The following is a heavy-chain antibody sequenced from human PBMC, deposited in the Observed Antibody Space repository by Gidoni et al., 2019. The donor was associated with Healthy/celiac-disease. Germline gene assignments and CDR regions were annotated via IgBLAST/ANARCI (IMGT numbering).Heavy chain of an antibody. CDR1: GFTFRSYA. D-gene: IGHD4-17*01. V-gene: IGHV3-23*01. Sequence: EVQLLESGGGLVQPGGSLRLSCAASGFTFRSYAMSWVRQAPGKGLEWVSAISGSGGSTYYADSVKGRFTISRDNSKNTLYLQMNSLRAEDTAVYYCANADYGDYYYYYGMDVWGQGTTVTVSS. CDR3: ANADYGDYYYYYGMDV. CDR2: ISGSGGST. J-gene: IGHJ6*02.